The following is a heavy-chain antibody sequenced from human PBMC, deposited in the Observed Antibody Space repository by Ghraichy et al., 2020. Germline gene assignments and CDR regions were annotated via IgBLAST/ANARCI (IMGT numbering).Heavy chain of an antibody. J-gene: IGHJ4*02. Sequence: SETLSLTCAVYGGSFTGYYWTWIRQPPGKGLEWIGEVHPSGSPTYNPSLQSRVILSVDTSKNHFSLELTSVTAPDTAVYYCGRGEDRAKLGINPYWGQGTLVTVSS. D-gene: IGHD7-27*01. CDR2: VHPSGSP. CDR1: GGSFTGYY. CDR3: GRGEDRAKLGINPY. V-gene: IGHV4-34*01.